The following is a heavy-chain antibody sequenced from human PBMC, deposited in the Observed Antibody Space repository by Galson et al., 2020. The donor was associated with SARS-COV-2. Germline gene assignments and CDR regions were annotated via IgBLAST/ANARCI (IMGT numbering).Heavy chain of an antibody. CDR2: IKSKTDGGTT. V-gene: IGHV3-15*01. CDR1: GFTFSNAW. CDR3: TTEHLELLWFAGIYYFDY. J-gene: IGHJ4*01. Sequence: GEYLKISCAASGFTFSNAWMSWVRQAPGKGLEWVGRIKSKTDGGTTDYAAPVKGRFTISRDDSKNTLYLQMNSLKTEDTAVYYCTTEHLELLWFAGIYYFDYWGHGTLVTVSS. D-gene: IGHD3-10*01.